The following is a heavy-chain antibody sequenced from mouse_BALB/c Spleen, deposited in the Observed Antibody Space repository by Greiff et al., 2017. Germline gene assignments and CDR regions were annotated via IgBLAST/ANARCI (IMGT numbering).Heavy chain of an antibody. CDR3: ARGWSYAMDY. Sequence: VQLQQSGAELVRSGASVKLSCTASGFNIKDYYMHWVKQRPGQGLEWIGRIYPGDGDTNYNGKFKGKATLTADKSSSTAYMQLSSLTSVDSAVYFCARGWSYAMDYWGQGTSVTVSS. V-gene: IGHV1-80*01. CDR1: GFNIKDYY. CDR2: IYPGDGDT. J-gene: IGHJ4*01. D-gene: IGHD1-1*02.